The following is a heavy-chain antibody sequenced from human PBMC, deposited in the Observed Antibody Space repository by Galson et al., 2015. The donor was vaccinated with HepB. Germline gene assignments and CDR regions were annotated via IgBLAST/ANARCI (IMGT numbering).Heavy chain of an antibody. J-gene: IGHJ6*03. V-gene: IGHV1-2*06. CDR1: GYSFSGYH. CDR2: INPNSGDT. Sequence: SVKVSCKASGYSFSGYHMHWVRQAPGQGLEWMGRINPNSGDTTYSQKFQGRVTMTRDTSISTAYMELSRLRSDDTAVYYCARDQGRRDGYNYPNYYYYYYMDVWGKGTTVTVSS. D-gene: IGHD5-24*01. CDR3: ARDQGRRDGYNYPNYYYYYYMDV.